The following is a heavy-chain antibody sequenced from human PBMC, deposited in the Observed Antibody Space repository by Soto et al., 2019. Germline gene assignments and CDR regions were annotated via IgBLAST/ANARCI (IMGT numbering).Heavy chain of an antibody. CDR1: GFSLTTAGVG. CDR2: VYWNDDI. D-gene: IGHD4-17*01. Sequence: QITLKESGPTLLKPTQTLTLTCTFSGFSLTTAGVGVGWFRQPPGKALEWLALVYWNDDILYSPSLTTRLTITRHTSRNQVVLTMTNMDPMDTATYYCPHYMTTMNTGYFGYWGQGTLVTVSS. CDR3: PHYMTTMNTGYFGY. J-gene: IGHJ4*02. V-gene: IGHV2-5*01.